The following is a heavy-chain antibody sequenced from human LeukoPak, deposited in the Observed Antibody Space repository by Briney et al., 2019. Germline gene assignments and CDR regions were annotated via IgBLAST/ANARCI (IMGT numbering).Heavy chain of an antibody. V-gene: IGHV4-59*01. CDR1: GGSISSYY. Sequence: SETLSLTCTVSGGSISSYYWSWIRQPPGKGLEWIGYIYYSGSTNYNPSLKSRVTISVDTSKNQFSLKLSSVTAADTAVYYCAREEGSAAAGLWYFDLWGRGTLVTVSS. CDR3: AREEGSAAAGLWYFDL. J-gene: IGHJ2*01. CDR2: IYYSGST. D-gene: IGHD6-13*01.